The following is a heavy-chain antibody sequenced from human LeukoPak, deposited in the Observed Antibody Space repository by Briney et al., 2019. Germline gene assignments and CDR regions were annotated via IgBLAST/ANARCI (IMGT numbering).Heavy chain of an antibody. V-gene: IGHV4-39*07. Sequence: SSETLSLTCTVSGGSISTSNYYWGWIRQPPGKGLEWIGNIFYSGSTYYSPSLRSRVTISLDTSRNQFSLKLNSVTAADTAVYYCASRRPRPKQGWVDYWGQGTLVTVSS. CDR3: ASRRPRPKQGWVDY. J-gene: IGHJ4*02. CDR1: GGSISTSNYY. CDR2: IFYSGST. D-gene: IGHD3-16*01.